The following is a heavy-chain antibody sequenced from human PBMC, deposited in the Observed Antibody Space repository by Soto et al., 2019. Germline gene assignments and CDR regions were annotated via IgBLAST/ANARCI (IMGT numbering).Heavy chain of an antibody. CDR1: GYTFTRQH. Sequence: ASVKVSCKASGYTFTRQHIHWVQQAPGPGLEWMGIINPSGGSATYAQEFQGRVTMTRDTSTSTVYMELSSLRSEDTAVYYCERESEYRSGWPLYDYWGQGTLVTVSS. V-gene: IGHV1-46*01. CDR2: INPSGGSA. D-gene: IGHD6-19*01. J-gene: IGHJ4*02. CDR3: ERESEYRSGWPLYDY.